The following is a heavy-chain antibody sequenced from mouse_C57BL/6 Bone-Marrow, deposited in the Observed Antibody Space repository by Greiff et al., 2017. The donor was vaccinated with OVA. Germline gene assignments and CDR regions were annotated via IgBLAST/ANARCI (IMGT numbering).Heavy chain of an antibody. V-gene: IGHV1-39*01. CDR3: ARGGEITTVVATDFDY. Sequence: EVQVVESGPELVKPGASVKISCKASGYSFTDYNMNWVKQSNGKSLEWIGVINPNYGTTSYNQKFKGKATLTVDQSSSTAYMQLNSLTSEDSAVYYCARGGEITTVVATDFDYWGQGTTLTVSS. CDR1: GYSFTDYN. CDR2: INPNYGTT. J-gene: IGHJ2*01. D-gene: IGHD1-1*01.